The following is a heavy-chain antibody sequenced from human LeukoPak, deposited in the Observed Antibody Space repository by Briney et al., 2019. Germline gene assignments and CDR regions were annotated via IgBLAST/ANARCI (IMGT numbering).Heavy chain of an antibody. CDR1: GFTVSSNY. Sequence: PGGSLRLSCAASGFTVSSNYMTWVRQAPGKGLEWVSLIYSGGSTYYADSVKGRFTISRDNAKNSLYLQMNSLRAEDTAVYYCAREGGYSYGYSPYYFDYWGQGTLVTVSS. D-gene: IGHD5-18*01. CDR3: AREGGYSYGYSPYYFDY. J-gene: IGHJ4*02. V-gene: IGHV3-53*01. CDR2: IYSGGST.